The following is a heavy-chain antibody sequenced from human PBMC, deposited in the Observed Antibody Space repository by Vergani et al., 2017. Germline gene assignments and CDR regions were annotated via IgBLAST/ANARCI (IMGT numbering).Heavy chain of an antibody. Sequence: QITLKESGPTLVKPTQTLTLTCTFSGFSLSTSGVGVGRIRQPPGKALEWLALIYWNDDKRYSPSLKSRLTITKDTSKNQVVLTMTNMDPVDTATYYCAHSRYYDFWSGYSRWYFDLWGRGTLVTVSS. CDR1: GFSLSTSGVG. CDR3: AHSRYYDFWSGYSRWYFDL. V-gene: IGHV2-5*01. CDR2: IYWNDDK. D-gene: IGHD3-3*01. J-gene: IGHJ2*01.